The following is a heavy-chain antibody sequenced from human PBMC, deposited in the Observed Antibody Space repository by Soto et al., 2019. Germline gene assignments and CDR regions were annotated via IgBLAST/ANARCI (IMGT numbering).Heavy chain of an antibody. CDR1: GGSFSGYY. J-gene: IGHJ4*02. CDR3: ARGPEPVHRAAAGTGQNGPFDY. D-gene: IGHD6-13*01. Sequence: SETLSLTCAVYGGSFSGYYWSWIRQPPGKGLEWIGEINHSGSTNYNPSLKSRVTISVDTSKNQFSLKLSSVTAADTAVYYCARGPEPVHRAAAGTGQNGPFDYWGQGTLVTVSS. V-gene: IGHV4-34*01. CDR2: INHSGST.